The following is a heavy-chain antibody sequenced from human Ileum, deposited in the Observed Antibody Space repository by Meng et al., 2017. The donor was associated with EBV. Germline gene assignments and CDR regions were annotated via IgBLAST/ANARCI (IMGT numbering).Heavy chain of an antibody. J-gene: IGHJ4*02. V-gene: IGHV1-2*06. CDR2: INPNSGAT. Sequence: QVQLVQSGAEVRKPGASAKFSCKASGYTFTGYYMPWVRQAPGQGLEWMGRINPNSGATEYAQNFQGRVTMTRDTSISTAYMELSRLRSDDTAVYYCARDSPLDGYSRLDYWGQGPLVTVAS. D-gene: IGHD5-24*01. CDR1: GYTFTGYY. CDR3: ARDSPLDGYSRLDY.